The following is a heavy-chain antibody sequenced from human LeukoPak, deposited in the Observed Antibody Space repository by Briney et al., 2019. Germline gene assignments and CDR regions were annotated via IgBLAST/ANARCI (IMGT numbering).Heavy chain of an antibody. CDR2: INPSGDST. D-gene: IGHD6-19*01. Sequence: GASVKVSCKASGYTFTSYYMHWVRQAPGQGLEWMGIINPSGDSTSYAQKFQGRVTMTRDTSTSTVYMELSSLRSEDTAVYYCASSAWVENAFDIWGQGTMVTVSS. CDR3: ASSAWVENAFDI. J-gene: IGHJ3*02. CDR1: GYTFTSYY. V-gene: IGHV1-46*01.